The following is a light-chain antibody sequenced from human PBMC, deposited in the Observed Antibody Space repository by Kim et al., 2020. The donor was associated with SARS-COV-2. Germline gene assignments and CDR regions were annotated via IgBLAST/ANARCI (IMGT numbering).Light chain of an antibody. CDR1: QSVSDS. J-gene: IGKJ1*01. CDR2: KAS. V-gene: IGKV1-5*03. CDR3: QQYNSYPKT. Sequence: DIQMTQSPSTLSASVGDRVTITCRASQSVSDSLAWYQQRPGKAPKFLIYKASILETGVPSRFTGSGSGTEFTLTITSLQPDDFATSYCQQYNSYPKTFGQGTKVDIK.